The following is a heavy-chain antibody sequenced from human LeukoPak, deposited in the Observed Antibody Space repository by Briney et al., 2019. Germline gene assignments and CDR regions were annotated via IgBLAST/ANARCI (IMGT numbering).Heavy chain of an antibody. D-gene: IGHD4-17*01. CDR1: GYTFTGYY. Sequence: ASVKVSCKASGYTFTGYYMHWVRQAPGQGLEWMGRINPNSGGTNYAQKLQGRVTMTRDTSISTAYMELSSLRSEDTAVYYCAREASNYGDYVYDAFDIWGQGTMVTVSS. V-gene: IGHV1-2*06. CDR2: INPNSGGT. J-gene: IGHJ3*02. CDR3: AREASNYGDYVYDAFDI.